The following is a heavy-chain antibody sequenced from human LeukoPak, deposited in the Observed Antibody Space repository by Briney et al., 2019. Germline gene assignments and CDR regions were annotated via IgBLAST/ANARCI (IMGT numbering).Heavy chain of an antibody. J-gene: IGHJ3*02. CDR2: IIPIFGTA. Sequence: SVKVSCKASGGTFSSYAISWVRQAPGQGPEWMGGIIPIFGTANYAQKFQGRVTITTDESTSTAYMELSSLRSEDTAVYYCAREGLAVVTPGAFDIWGQGTMVTVSS. V-gene: IGHV1-69*05. CDR3: AREGLAVVTPGAFDI. CDR1: GGTFSSYA. D-gene: IGHD4-23*01.